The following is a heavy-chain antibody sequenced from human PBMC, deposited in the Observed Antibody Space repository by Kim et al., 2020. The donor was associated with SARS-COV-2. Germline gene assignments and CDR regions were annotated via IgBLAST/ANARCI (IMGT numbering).Heavy chain of an antibody. D-gene: IGHD6-13*01. CDR2: IHASGYT. CDR1: GDSITRGGYH. J-gene: IGHJ6*02. V-gene: IGHV4-31*03. Sequence: SETLSLTCSVSGDSITRGGYHWTWIRQQPGKGLEWIGYIHASGYTHYNPSLQSRLTISLETSKNQFTLKLSSVTAADTAVYYCVKGRCSSTGCLAWDDGKFYYYGMDAWGQGTTVTVS. CDR3: VKGRCSSTGCLAWDDGKFYYYGMDA.